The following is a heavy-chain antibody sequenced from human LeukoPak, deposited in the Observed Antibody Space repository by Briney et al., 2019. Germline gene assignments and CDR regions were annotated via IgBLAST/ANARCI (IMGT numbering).Heavy chain of an antibody. Sequence: SETLSLTCTVSGGSISSSSYYWGWIRQPPGKGLEWIGSIYYSGSTYYNPSLKSRVTISVDTSKNQFSLKLSSVTAADTAVYYCARASGIAAAGAFDYWGQGTLVTVSS. D-gene: IGHD6-13*01. CDR2: IYYSGST. V-gene: IGHV4-39*07. CDR1: GGSISSSSYY. J-gene: IGHJ4*02. CDR3: ARASGIAAAGAFDY.